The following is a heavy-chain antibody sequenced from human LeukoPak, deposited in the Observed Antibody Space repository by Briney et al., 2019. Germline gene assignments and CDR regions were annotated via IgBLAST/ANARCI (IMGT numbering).Heavy chain of an antibody. CDR1: GGSISSYY. CDR3: ARRRDGSGSYYTAMAPLFDP. Sequence: SETLSLTCTVSGGSISSYYWSWIRQPPGKGLEWIGEINHSGSTNYNPSLKSRVTISVDTSKNQFSLKLSSVTAADTAVYYCARRRDGSGSYYTAMAPLFDPWGQGTLVTVSS. D-gene: IGHD3-10*01. V-gene: IGHV4-34*01. J-gene: IGHJ5*02. CDR2: INHSGST.